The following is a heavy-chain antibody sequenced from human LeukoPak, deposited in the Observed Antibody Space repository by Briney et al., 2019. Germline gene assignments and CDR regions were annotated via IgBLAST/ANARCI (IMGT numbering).Heavy chain of an antibody. D-gene: IGHD6-6*01. CDR2: ISYDGSNK. V-gene: IGHV3-30*04. CDR1: GFTFSSYA. J-gene: IGHJ4*02. Sequence: PGGSLRLSCAASGFTFSSYAMHWVRQAPGKGLEWVAVISYDGSNKYYADSVKGRFTISRDNSKNTLYLQMNSLRAEDTAVYYCARDIIVARPDDYWGQGTLVTVSS. CDR3: ARDIIVARPDDY.